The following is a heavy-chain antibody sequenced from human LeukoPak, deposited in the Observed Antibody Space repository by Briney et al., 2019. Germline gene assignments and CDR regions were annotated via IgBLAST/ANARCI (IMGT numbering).Heavy chain of an antibody. CDR1: GFTVSSNY. CDR3: ARVFDCATRYCSGGSWFDYYGMDV. CDR2: IYSGGST. Sequence: GGSLRLSCAASGFTVSSNYMSWVRQAPGKGLEWVSVIYSGGSTYYADSVKGRFAISRDNSKNTLYLQMNSLRAEDTAVYYCARVFDCATRYCSGGSWFDYYGMDVWGQGTTVTVSS. D-gene: IGHD2-15*01. J-gene: IGHJ6*02. V-gene: IGHV3-66*01.